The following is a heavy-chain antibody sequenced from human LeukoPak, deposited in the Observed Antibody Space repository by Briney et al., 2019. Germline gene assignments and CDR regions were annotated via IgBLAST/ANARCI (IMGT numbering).Heavy chain of an antibody. V-gene: IGHV4-59*08. CDR2: VYYTGST. CDR3: AIRAREQRDSSPGNWLDP. CDR1: GGSITSDY. Sequence: SETLSLTCIVSGGSITSDYWTWIRQSPGKGLEWIGYVYYTGSTNYHPSFMSRVTISFDTSKNHLSLNLRSVTAADTAVYYCAIRAREQRDSSPGNWLDPWGQGTLVTVSS. D-gene: IGHD1/OR15-1a*01. J-gene: IGHJ5*02.